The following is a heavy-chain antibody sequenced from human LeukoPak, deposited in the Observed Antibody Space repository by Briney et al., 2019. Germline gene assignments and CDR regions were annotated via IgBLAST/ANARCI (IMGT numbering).Heavy chain of an antibody. J-gene: IGHJ6*03. V-gene: IGHV1-2*02. Sequence: ASVKVSCKASGYTFTGYYMHWVRQAPGQGLEWMGWINPNSGGTNYAQKFQGRVTMTRDTSISTAYMELSRLRSDDTAVYYCARDVYNWNDQDYYYMDVWGKGTTVTVSS. CDR1: GYTFTGYY. CDR3: ARDVYNWNDQDYYYMDV. CDR2: INPNSGGT. D-gene: IGHD1-1*01.